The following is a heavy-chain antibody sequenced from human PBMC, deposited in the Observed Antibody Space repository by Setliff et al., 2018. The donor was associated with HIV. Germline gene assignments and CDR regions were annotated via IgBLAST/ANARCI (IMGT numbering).Heavy chain of an antibody. J-gene: IGHJ4*02. Sequence: GGSLRLSCAASGFTFSTYGMHWVRQAPGKGLEWVAFIRYDGSNKYHADSVKGRFTISRDNSKYTLYLQMNSLRPEDTAVYYCVRDHLWAFDYWGQGTLVTVSS. CDR3: VRDHLWAFDY. D-gene: IGHD1-26*01. CDR2: IRYDGSNK. V-gene: IGHV3-30*02. CDR1: GFTFSTYG.